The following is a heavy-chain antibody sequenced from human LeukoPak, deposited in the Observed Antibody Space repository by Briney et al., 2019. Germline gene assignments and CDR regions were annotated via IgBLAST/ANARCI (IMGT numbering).Heavy chain of an antibody. Sequence: GGPLRLSCAASGFTFSSYAMSWVRQAPGKGLEWVSAISGSGGSTYYADSVKGRFTISRDNSKNTLYLQMNSLRAEDTAVYYCAKASAADILYNYGMDVWGQGTTVTVSS. J-gene: IGHJ6*02. V-gene: IGHV3-23*01. CDR1: GFTFSSYA. D-gene: IGHD6-25*01. CDR3: AKASAADILYNYGMDV. CDR2: ISGSGGST.